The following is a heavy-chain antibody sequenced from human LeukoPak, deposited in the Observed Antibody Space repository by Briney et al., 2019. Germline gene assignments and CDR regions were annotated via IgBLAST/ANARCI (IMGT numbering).Heavy chain of an antibody. J-gene: IGHJ4*02. Sequence: ASVKVSCKASGYTFTGYYMHWVRQAPGQGLEWMGWINPNSGGTNYAQKFQGRVTMTRDTSISTAYMELSRLRSDDTAVYCCATTYYYGSGSYCPDYWGQGTLVTVSS. V-gene: IGHV1-2*02. CDR2: INPNSGGT. CDR3: ATTYYYGSGSYCPDY. D-gene: IGHD3-10*01. CDR1: GYTFTGYY.